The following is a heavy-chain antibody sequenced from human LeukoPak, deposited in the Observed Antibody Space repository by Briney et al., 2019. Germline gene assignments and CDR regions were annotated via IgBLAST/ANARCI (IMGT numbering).Heavy chain of an antibody. J-gene: IGHJ6*03. Sequence: WESPEISCKGAGYSFRSYWIAWVRQMPGKGLEWMGISYPGDTDTRYSPSFQGQVTISADKSINIVYLQWSSLMVSDTAMFYCARQSGYVDVWGNGTTITFSS. CDR1: GYSFRSYW. CDR2: SYPGDTDT. V-gene: IGHV5-51*01. CDR3: ARQSGYVDV.